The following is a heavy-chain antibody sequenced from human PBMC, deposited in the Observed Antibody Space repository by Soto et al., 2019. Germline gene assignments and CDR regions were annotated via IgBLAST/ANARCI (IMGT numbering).Heavy chain of an antibody. CDR1: GFTPTTTP. Sequence: GGSLRLSCAGSGFTPTTTPLSWVRQPPGKGLEWVTTIRVTASRTYYVDSVKGRFFISXXXSXXTXXLXXNXXTVXDTAVYYCATSFRYFDNWGQGTRVTVSS. J-gene: IGHJ4*02. V-gene: IGHV3-23*05. CDR2: IRVTASRT. CDR3: ATSFRYFDN. D-gene: IGHD3-9*01.